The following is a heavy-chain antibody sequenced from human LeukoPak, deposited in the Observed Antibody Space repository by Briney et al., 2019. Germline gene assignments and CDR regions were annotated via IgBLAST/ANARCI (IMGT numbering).Heavy chain of an antibody. V-gene: IGHV4-34*01. CDR2: INHSGRT. CDR1: GGSFSGYY. J-gene: IGHJ4*02. Sequence: SETLSLTCAVYGGSFSGYYWSWIRQPSGKGLEWIGEINHSGRTNYNPSLKSRVTISIDTSKNQFSLKLSSVTAADTAVYYCARVGDSSSWFYYFDYWGQGTLVTVSS. D-gene: IGHD6-13*01. CDR3: ARVGDSSSWFYYFDY.